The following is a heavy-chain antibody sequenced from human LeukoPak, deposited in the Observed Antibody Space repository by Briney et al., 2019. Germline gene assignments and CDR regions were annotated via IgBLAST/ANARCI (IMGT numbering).Heavy chain of an antibody. Sequence: SEALSLTCAVYGGSFSGYYWSWIRQPPGKGLEWIGEINHSGSTNYNPSLKSRVPISVDTSTNPFSLKMSSVTAADTAVSSCARGSDIVVVPAALRNWFDPWGQGTLVTVSS. CDR3: ARGSDIVVVPAALRNWFDP. CDR1: GGSFSGYY. D-gene: IGHD2-2*01. CDR2: INHSGST. V-gene: IGHV4-34*01. J-gene: IGHJ5*02.